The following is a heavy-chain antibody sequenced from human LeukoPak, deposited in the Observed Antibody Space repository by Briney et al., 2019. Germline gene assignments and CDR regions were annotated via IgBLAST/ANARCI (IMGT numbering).Heavy chain of an antibody. CDR3: AKGAGYYVYYFDY. V-gene: IGHV3-30-3*01. CDR1: GFTFSSYA. D-gene: IGHD3-9*01. J-gene: IGHJ4*02. Sequence: GRSLRLSCAASGFTFSSYAMHWVRQAPGKGLEWVAVISYDGSNKYYADSVKGRFTISRDNSKNTLYLQMNSLRAEDTAVYYCAKGAGYYVYYFDYWGQGTLVTVSS. CDR2: ISYDGSNK.